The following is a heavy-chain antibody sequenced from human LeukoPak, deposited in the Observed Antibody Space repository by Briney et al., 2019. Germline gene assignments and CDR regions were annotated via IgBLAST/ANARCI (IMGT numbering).Heavy chain of an antibody. J-gene: IGHJ5*02. Sequence: GGSRRLSCVASGFSFRIYWMSWVRQAPGKGLEWVANIRHDGSEKNYVDSVKGRFTISRDNAKSSLYLQMNSLRVEDTAVYYCARGWGGDWFDPWGQGTLVTVSS. CDR2: IRHDGSEK. CDR3: ARGWGGDWFDP. V-gene: IGHV3-7*01. D-gene: IGHD3-16*01. CDR1: GFSFRIYW.